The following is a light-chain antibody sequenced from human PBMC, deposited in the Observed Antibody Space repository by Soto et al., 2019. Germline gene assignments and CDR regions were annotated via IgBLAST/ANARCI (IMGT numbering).Light chain of an antibody. CDR3: ETWDSNTYV. Sequence: QLVLTQSSSASASLGSSVSLTCTLSSGHSSYIIAWHQQQPGKAPRYLMKLEGSGSYNKGSGVPDRFSGSSSGADRYLTISILQFEDEADYYCETWDSNTYVFGTGTKVTVL. CDR1: SGHSSYI. CDR2: LEGSGSY. V-gene: IGLV4-60*02. J-gene: IGLJ1*01.